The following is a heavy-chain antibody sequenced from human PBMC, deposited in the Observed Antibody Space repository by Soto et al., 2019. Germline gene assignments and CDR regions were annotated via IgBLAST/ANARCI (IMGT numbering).Heavy chain of an antibody. D-gene: IGHD3-16*01. J-gene: IGHJ5*02. CDR1: GFTVSSNY. V-gene: IGHV3-53*04. CDR3: AEARGGGWYAQ. Sequence: EVQLVESGGGLVQPGGSLRLCCAAYGFTVSSNYMSWVRQAPGKGLEWVSVIYSGGSTYYADSVKGRFTISRHNSKNTLYLQMNSLRAEDTAVYYCAEARGGGWYAQWGQGTLVTVSS. CDR2: IYSGGST.